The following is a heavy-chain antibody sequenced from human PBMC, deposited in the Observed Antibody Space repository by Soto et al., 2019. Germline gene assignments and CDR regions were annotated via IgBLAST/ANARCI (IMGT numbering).Heavy chain of an antibody. V-gene: IGHV1-69*13. CDR2: IIPIFGTA. Sequence: EASVKVSCKASGGTFSSYAISWVRQAPGQGLEWMGGIIPIFGTANYAQKFQGRVTITADESTSTAYMELSSLRSEDTAVYYCARGGDFWSGYYNGEIYYYYYYGMDVWGQGTTVTVSS. CDR3: ARGGDFWSGYYNGEIYYYYYYGMDV. J-gene: IGHJ6*02. CDR1: GGTFSSYA. D-gene: IGHD3-3*01.